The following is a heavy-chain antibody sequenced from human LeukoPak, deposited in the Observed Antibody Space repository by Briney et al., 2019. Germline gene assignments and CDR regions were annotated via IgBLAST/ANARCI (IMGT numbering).Heavy chain of an antibody. CDR2: ISAYNGNT. D-gene: IGHD3-9*01. J-gene: IGHJ4*02. Sequence: ASVKVSCKASGYTFTSYGISWVRQAPGHGLEWMGWISAYNGNTNYAQKLQGRVTMTTDTSTSTAYMELRSLRSDDTAVYYCARDGLYYDILTGYYSPFDYWGQGTLVTVSS. CDR3: ARDGLYYDILTGYYSPFDY. CDR1: GYTFTSYG. V-gene: IGHV1-18*04.